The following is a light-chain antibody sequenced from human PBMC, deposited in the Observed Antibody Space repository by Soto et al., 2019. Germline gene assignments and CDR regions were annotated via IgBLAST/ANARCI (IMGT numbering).Light chain of an antibody. V-gene: IGKV3-15*01. J-gene: IGKJ4*01. CDR3: PQYDRWPLS. CDR1: ESVKTN. Sequence: EIVMTQSPATLSVSPGETATLSCRASESVKTNLAWYQQKPGQAPRLLIYGAFTRAAGIPFRFSGSASGTEFTLTISSLQSEDFAVYYCPQYDRWPLSLGGGTKVEIK. CDR2: GAF.